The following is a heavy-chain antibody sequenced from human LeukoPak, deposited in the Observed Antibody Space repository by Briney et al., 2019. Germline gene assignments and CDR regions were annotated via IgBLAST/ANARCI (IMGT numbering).Heavy chain of an antibody. V-gene: IGHV3-30*18. CDR3: AKARDYSGYYYSFDY. CDR1: GFTFSNYA. Sequence: GGSLRLSCAASGFTFSNYAMDWVRQAPGKGLEWVAVISYDGSNEYYADSVKGRFTLSRDNSKNTLYLQMNSLRVEDTAVYYCAKARDYSGYYYSFDYWGQGTLVTVSS. CDR2: ISYDGSNE. J-gene: IGHJ4*02. D-gene: IGHD3-22*01.